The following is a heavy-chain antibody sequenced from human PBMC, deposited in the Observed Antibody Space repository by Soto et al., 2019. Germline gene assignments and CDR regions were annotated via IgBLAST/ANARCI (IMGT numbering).Heavy chain of an antibody. V-gene: IGHV3-74*01. CDR2: ITSDGRVT. Sequence: GGSLRLSCAASGFIFNRHWMHWVRQAPGKGLVWVSRITSDGRVTDYADSVKGRFTISRDNARNTVSLQMSSLRAEDTAVYYCAREDDFGDNPIDNWGQGTLVTVSS. J-gene: IGHJ4*02. CDR3: AREDDFGDNPIDN. CDR1: GFIFNRHW. D-gene: IGHD4-17*01.